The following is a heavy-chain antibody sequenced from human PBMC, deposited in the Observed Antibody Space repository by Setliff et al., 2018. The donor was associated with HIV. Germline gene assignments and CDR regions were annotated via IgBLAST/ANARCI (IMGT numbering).Heavy chain of an antibody. Sequence: PSETLRLSCAASGFTFSDYWMHWVRQAPGKGLVWVSRVKNDGTSTDYADSVRGRFTISRDNAKNTLYLQMNSLRVEDTAVYYCARRGMVPATLDFWGQGTPVTVSS. J-gene: IGHJ4*02. CDR3: ARRGMVPATLDF. D-gene: IGHD2-21*02. V-gene: IGHV3-74*01. CDR1: GFTFSDYW. CDR2: VKNDGTST.